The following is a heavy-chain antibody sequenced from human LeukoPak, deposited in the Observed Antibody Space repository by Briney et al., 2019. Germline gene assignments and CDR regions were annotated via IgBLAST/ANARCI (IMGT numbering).Heavy chain of an antibody. V-gene: IGHV3-20*04. D-gene: IGHD3-22*01. CDR3: ARGWDYYDSSGYRGFDAFDI. Sequence: GGSLRLSCAASGFTFDDYGMSWVRQAPGKGLEWVSGINWNGGSTGYADSVKGRFTISRDNAKNSLYLQMNSLRAEDTALYYCARGWDYYDSSGYRGFDAFDIWGQGTMVTVSS. CDR1: GFTFDDYG. CDR2: INWNGGST. J-gene: IGHJ3*02.